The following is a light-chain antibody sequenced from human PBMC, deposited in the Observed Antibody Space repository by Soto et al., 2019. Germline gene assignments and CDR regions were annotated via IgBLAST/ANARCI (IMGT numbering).Light chain of an antibody. CDR2: GAS. CDR3: QQYYNWPPWT. CDR1: QSVSSN. Sequence: EIVMTQSPATLSVSPGERATLSCRASQSVSSNLAWYQQKPGQAPRLLIYGASTRATGIPARFSGSGSGTEFTLTISSLLSEDFAVYYCQQYYNWPPWTFGQGTKVEIK. V-gene: IGKV3-15*01. J-gene: IGKJ1*01.